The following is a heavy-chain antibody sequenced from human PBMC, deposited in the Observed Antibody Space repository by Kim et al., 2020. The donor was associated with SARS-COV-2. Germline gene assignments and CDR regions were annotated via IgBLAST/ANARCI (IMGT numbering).Heavy chain of an antibody. V-gene: IGHV3-23*03. J-gene: IGHJ3*02. CDR3: AKDILTGHSVDAFDI. D-gene: IGHD3-9*01. Sequence: DSVTGRLHISRDSSKNTLYLQMNSLRAEDTAVYYCAKDILTGHSVDAFDIWGQGTMVTVSS.